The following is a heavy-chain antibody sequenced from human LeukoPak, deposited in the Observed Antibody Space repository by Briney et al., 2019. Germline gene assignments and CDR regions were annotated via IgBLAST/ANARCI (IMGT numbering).Heavy chain of an antibody. CDR1: GFTFSSYA. CDR3: AKDAPEEDSTIPWELPGFDY. CDR2: ISGSGGST. Sequence: PGGSLRLSCAASGFTFSSYAMSWVRQAPGKGLEWVSAISGSGGSTYCADSVKGRFTISRDNSKITLYLQMNSLRAEDTAVYYCAKDAPEEDSTIPWELPGFDYWGQGTLVTVSS. J-gene: IGHJ4*02. D-gene: IGHD1-26*01. V-gene: IGHV3-23*01.